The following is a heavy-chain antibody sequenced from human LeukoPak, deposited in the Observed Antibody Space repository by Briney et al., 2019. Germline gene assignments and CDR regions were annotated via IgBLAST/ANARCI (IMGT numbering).Heavy chain of an antibody. CDR1: GYTFTSYD. V-gene: IGHV1-8*01. J-gene: IGHJ6*03. CDR2: MNPKGGNT. Sequence: ASVKVSCKASGYTFTSYDINWVRQASGQGLEWMGWMNPKGGNTGYAQQFQDRVSMTRDTSISTAYMELTSLRPEDTAVYYCARGTPQLAYYYYYMDVWGKGTTVTISS. D-gene: IGHD2-2*01. CDR3: ARGTPQLAYYYYYMDV.